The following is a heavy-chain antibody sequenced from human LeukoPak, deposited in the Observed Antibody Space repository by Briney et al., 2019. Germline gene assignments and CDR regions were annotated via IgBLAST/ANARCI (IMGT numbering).Heavy chain of an antibody. Sequence: ASVKVSCKASGYTFTGYYMHWARQAPGQGLEWMGWINPNSGGTNYAQKFQGRVTMTRDTSISTAYMELSRLRSDDTAVYYCARDQARAVVPAAIHGFDPWGQGTLVTVSS. CDR3: ARDQARAVVPAAIHGFDP. V-gene: IGHV1-2*02. D-gene: IGHD2-2*01. CDR2: INPNSGGT. CDR1: GYTFTGYY. J-gene: IGHJ5*02.